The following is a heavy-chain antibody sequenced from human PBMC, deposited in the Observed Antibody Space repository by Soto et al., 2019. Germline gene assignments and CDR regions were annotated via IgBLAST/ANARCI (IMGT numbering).Heavy chain of an antibody. V-gene: IGHV3-9*01. CDR1: GFTFDDYA. J-gene: IGHJ5*02. CDR3: AKDIEHYYDFSNNWFDP. D-gene: IGHD3-3*01. Sequence: AGGSLRLSCAASGFTFDDYAMHWVRQAPGKGLEWVSGISWNSGSIGYADSVKGRFTISRDNAKNSLYLQMNSLRAEDTALYYCAKDIEHYYDFSNNWFDPWGQGTLVTVSS. CDR2: ISWNSGSI.